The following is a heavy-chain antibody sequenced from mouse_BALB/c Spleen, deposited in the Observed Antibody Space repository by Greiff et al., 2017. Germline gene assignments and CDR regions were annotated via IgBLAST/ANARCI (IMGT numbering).Heavy chain of an antibody. CDR1: GDSITSGY. V-gene: IGHV3-8*02. D-gene: IGHD1-1*01. Sequence: EVQLQQSGPSLVKPSQTLSLTCSVPGDSITSGYWNWIRKFPGNKLEYMGYISYSGSTYYNPSLKSRIPITRDTSKNQYYLQLNSVTTEDTATYYCARYREGTTLNFDYWGQGTTLTVSS. CDR3: ARYREGTTLNFDY. J-gene: IGHJ2*01. CDR2: ISYSGST.